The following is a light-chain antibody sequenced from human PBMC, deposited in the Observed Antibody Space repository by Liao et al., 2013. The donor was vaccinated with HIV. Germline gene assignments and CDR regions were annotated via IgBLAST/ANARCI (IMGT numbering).Light chain of an antibody. CDR3: QAWDSISYVV. Sequence: SYEVSQAPSVTVSPGQTATITCSGDYLGNKYVYWYQQKTGQSPVLVIYQDTRRPSGIPERFSGSNSGNTATLTISGTQAMDEADYYCQAWDSISYVVFGGGTKLTVL. CDR2: QDT. V-gene: IGLV3-1*01. J-gene: IGLJ2*01. CDR1: YLGNKY.